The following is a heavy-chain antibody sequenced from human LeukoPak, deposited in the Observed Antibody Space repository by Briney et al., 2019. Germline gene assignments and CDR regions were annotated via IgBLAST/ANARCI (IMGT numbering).Heavy chain of an antibody. CDR2: IGSSVNTT. D-gene: IGHD3-9*01. J-gene: IGHJ6*02. Sequence: GGSLRLSCAASGFTFSNYALSWVRQAPGEGLEWVSSIGSSVNTTHYADSVKGRFTISRDNSKNTLYLQVNSLRAEDRGIYYCARDQAFDWFYYYYGMDVWGLGTTVIVSS. V-gene: IGHV3-23*01. CDR3: ARDQAFDWFYYYYGMDV. CDR1: GFTFSNYA.